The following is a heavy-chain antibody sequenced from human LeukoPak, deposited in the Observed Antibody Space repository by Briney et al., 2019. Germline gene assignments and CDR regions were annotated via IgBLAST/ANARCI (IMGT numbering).Heavy chain of an antibody. Sequence: PGESLKISCQGSGYRFSSYWIAWVCQMPGKGLEWMGIIYPGDSDTRYSPSFQGQVTISADKSVSTAYLQWSSLKASDTAMYYCARDDALDIWGQGTMVTVSS. J-gene: IGHJ3*02. CDR1: GYRFSSYW. V-gene: IGHV5-51*01. CDR2: IYPGDSDT. CDR3: ARDDALDI.